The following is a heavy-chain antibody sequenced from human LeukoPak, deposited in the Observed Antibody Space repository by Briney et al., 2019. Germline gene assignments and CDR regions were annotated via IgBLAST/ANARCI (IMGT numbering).Heavy chain of an antibody. D-gene: IGHD2-2*02. J-gene: IGHJ3*02. CDR2: IYYSGST. Sequence: SETLSLTCTVSGGSISSYYWNWIRQPPGKGLEWIAYIYYSGSTKYNPSLKSRVTTSVDTSKNQFSLKVNFVTAADTAVYYCARHARNILNAYDMWGQGTIVTVSS. V-gene: IGHV4-59*08. CDR1: GGSISSYY. CDR3: ARHARNILNAYDM.